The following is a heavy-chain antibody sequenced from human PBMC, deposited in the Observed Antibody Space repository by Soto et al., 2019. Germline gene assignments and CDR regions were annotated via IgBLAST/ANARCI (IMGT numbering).Heavy chain of an antibody. CDR1: GGSISSGDYY. V-gene: IGHV4-30-4*01. CDR2: IYYSGGT. Sequence: PSETLSLTCTVSGGSISSGDYYWSWIRQPPGKGLEWIGYIYYSGGTYYNPSLKSRVTISVDTSKNQFSLKLSSVTAADTAVYYCARVRGYCSGGSCWYFDYWGQGTLVTVSS. CDR3: ARVRGYCSGGSCWYFDY. D-gene: IGHD2-15*01. J-gene: IGHJ4*02.